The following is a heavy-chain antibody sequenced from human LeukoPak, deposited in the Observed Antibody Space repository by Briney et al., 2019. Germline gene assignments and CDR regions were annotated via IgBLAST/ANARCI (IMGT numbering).Heavy chain of an antibody. CDR2: INWNGGST. J-gene: IGHJ4*02. D-gene: IGHD2-21*02. CDR1: GFTFDDYG. V-gene: IGHV3-20*01. CDR3: ARADKAYCGGDCYSDY. Sequence: RAGGSLRLSCAASGFTFDDYGMSWVRQAPVKGLEWVSGINWNGGSTGYADSVKGRFTISRDNAKNSLYLQMNSLRAEDTTLYHCARADKAYCGGDCYSDYWGQGTLVTVSS.